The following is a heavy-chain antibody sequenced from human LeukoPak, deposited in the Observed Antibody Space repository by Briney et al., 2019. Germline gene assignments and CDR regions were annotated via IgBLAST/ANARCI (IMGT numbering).Heavy chain of an antibody. Sequence: SETLSLTCTVSGGSISSSSYSWGWIRQPPGKGLEWIGSIYYSGSTYYNPSLKSRVTISVDTSKNQFSLKLSSVTAADTAVYYCARDFDSIAVAFGWGQGTLVTVSS. D-gene: IGHD6-19*01. CDR3: ARDFDSIAVAFG. CDR1: GGSISSSSYS. CDR2: IYYSGST. J-gene: IGHJ4*02. V-gene: IGHV4-39*01.